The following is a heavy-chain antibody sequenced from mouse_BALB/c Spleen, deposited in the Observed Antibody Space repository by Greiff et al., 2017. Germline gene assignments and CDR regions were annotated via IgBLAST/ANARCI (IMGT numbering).Heavy chain of an antibody. CDR2: IDPANGNT. J-gene: IGHJ2*01. V-gene: IGHV14-3*02. D-gene: IGHD2-4*01. Sequence: EVQLQQSGAELVKPGASVKLSCTASGFNIKDTYMHWVKQRPEQGLEWIGRIDPANGNTKYDPKFQGKATITADTSSNTAYLQLSSLTSEDTAVYYCASLIYYDYDRGYWGQGTTLTVSS. CDR3: ASLIYYDYDRGY. CDR1: GFNIKDTY.